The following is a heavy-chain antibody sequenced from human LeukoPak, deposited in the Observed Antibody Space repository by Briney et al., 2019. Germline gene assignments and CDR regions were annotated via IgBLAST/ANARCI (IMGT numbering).Heavy chain of an antibody. V-gene: IGHV3-23*01. CDR3: AKDTYYYDSSGSRHDAFDI. D-gene: IGHD3-22*01. Sequence: GGSLRLSCAASGFTFSSYAMSWVRQAPGKGLEWVSAISGSGGSTYYADSVKGRFTISRDNSKNTLYLQMNSLRAEDTAVYYCAKDTYYYDSSGSRHDAFDIWGXXTMVTVSS. J-gene: IGHJ3*02. CDR1: GFTFSSYA. CDR2: ISGSGGST.